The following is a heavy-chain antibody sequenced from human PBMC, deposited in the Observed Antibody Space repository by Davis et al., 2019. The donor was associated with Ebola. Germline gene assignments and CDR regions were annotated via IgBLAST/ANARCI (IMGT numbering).Heavy chain of an antibody. Sequence: GESLKISCKGSGYRFTSYWIGWVRQTPGKGLEWMGVIYPGDSNVRYSPSFQGQVTISVDKSIRTAYLQWGSLRASDTAIYYCGKGYCSGGSCYYYYGMDVWGQGTTVTVSS. CDR2: IYPGDSNV. CDR1: GYRFTSYW. J-gene: IGHJ6*01. V-gene: IGHV5-51*01. CDR3: GKGYCSGGSCYYYYGMDV. D-gene: IGHD2-15*01.